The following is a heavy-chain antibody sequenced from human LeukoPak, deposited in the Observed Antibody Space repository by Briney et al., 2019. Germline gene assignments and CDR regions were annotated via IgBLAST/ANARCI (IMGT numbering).Heavy chain of an antibody. Sequence: SVKVSCNASGGTFSSYAISWVRQAPGQGLEWMGGIIPIFGTANYAQKFQGRVTITADESTSTAYMELGSLRSEDTAVYYCARSDTAMVLDYWGQGTLVTVSS. V-gene: IGHV1-69*13. D-gene: IGHD5-18*01. J-gene: IGHJ4*02. CDR3: ARSDTAMVLDY. CDR2: IIPIFGTA. CDR1: GGTFSSYA.